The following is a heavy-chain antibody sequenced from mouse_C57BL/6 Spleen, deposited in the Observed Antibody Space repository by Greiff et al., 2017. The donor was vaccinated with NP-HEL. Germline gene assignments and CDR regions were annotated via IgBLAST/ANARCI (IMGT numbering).Heavy chain of an antibody. CDR1: GYTFTDYN. Sequence: EVQLQQSGPELVKPGASVKIPCKASGYTFTDYNMDWVKQSHGKSLEWIGDINPNNGGTIYNQKFKGKATLTVDKSSSTAYMELLSLTSEDTAVYYCARSEITTVVAPPYRWMYAMDYWGQGTSVTVSS. D-gene: IGHD1-1*01. CDR3: ARSEITTVVAPPYRWMYAMDY. V-gene: IGHV1-18*01. CDR2: INPNNGGT. J-gene: IGHJ4*01.